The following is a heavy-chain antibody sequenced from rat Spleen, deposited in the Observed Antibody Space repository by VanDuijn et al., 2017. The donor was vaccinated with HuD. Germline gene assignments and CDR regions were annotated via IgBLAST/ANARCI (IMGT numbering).Heavy chain of an antibody. Sequence: VQLKESGPGLVQPSQTLSLTCTVSGFSLTSNGVSWVRQPPTKGLEWVATISYDGSSTYYRDSVKGRFTISRDNAKSTLSLQMDSLRSEDTATYYCGRHGYNSYFDYWGQGVMVTVSS. CDR3: GRHGYNSYFDY. CDR1: GFSLTSNG. V-gene: IGHV5-29*01. CDR2: ISYDGSST. D-gene: IGHD1-9*01. J-gene: IGHJ2*01.